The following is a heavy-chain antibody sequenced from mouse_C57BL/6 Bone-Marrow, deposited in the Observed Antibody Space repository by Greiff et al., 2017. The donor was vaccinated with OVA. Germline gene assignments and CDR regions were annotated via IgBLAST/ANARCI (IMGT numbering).Heavy chain of an antibody. Sequence: VQLKESGAELVRPGASVKLSCTASGFNIKDDYMHWVKQRPEQGLEWIGWIDPENGDTEYASKFQGKATITADTSSNTAYLQLSSLTSEDTAVYYCTKEIYYYGSSYLYWGQGTTLTVSS. J-gene: IGHJ2*01. V-gene: IGHV14-4*01. D-gene: IGHD1-1*01. CDR1: GFNIKDDY. CDR3: TKEIYYYGSSYLY. CDR2: IDPENGDT.